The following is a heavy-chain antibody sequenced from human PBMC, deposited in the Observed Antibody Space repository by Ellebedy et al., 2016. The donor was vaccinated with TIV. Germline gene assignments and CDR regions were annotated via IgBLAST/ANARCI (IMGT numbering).Heavy chain of an antibody. CDR3: ARDLVEDYDSSGYGDAFDI. V-gene: IGHV3-66*01. Sequence: GESLKISCAASGFTVSSNYMSWVRQAPGKGLEWVSVIYSGGSTYYADSVKGRFTISRDNSKNTLYLQMNSLRAEDTAVYYCARDLVEDYDSSGYGDAFDIWGQGTMVTVSS. CDR2: IYSGGST. J-gene: IGHJ3*02. D-gene: IGHD3-22*01. CDR1: GFTVSSNY.